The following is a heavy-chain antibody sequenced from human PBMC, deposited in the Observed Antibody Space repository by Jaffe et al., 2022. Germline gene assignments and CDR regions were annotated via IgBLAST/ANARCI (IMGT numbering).Heavy chain of an antibody. CDR3: ARILGVGSGSYYPVRTSRRANWFDP. D-gene: IGHD3-10*01. CDR1: GGSISSYY. V-gene: IGHV4-59*01. J-gene: IGHJ5*02. CDR2: IYYSGST. Sequence: QVQLQESGPGLVKPSETLSLTCTVSGGSISSYYWSWIRQPPGKGLEWIGYIYYSGSTNYNPSLKSRVTISVDTSKNQFSLKLSSVTAADTAVYYCARILGVGSGSYYPVRTSRRANWFDPWGQGTLVTVSS.